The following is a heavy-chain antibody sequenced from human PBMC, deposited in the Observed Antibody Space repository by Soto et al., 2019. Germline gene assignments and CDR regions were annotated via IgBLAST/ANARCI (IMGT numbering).Heavy chain of an antibody. CDR3: VRQRGNYFDF. J-gene: IGHJ4*02. Sequence: SETLSLTCSVPGDSINSRYWSWIRQPPGKGLEWIGYIDYVGSTNYAPSLQSRVTMSVDTSKNQVSLKLRYVTAADTAVYYCVRQRGNYFDFWGQGTLVTGSS. V-gene: IGHV4-59*11. CDR1: GDSINSRY. CDR2: IDYVGST. D-gene: IGHD3-10*01.